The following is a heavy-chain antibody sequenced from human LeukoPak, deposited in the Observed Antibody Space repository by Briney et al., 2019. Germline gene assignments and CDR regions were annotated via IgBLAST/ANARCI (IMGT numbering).Heavy chain of an antibody. CDR2: ISSSSSTI. V-gene: IGHV3-48*01. CDR3: ARAISGYSSGWPPTYYYYMDV. J-gene: IGHJ6*03. Sequence: GGSLRLSCAASGFTFSSYSMNWVRQAPGKGLEWVSYISSSSSTIYYADSVKGRFTISRDNAKNSLYLQMNSLRAEDTAVYYCARAISGYSSGWPPTYYYYMDVWGKGTTVTVSS. D-gene: IGHD6-19*01. CDR1: GFTFSSYS.